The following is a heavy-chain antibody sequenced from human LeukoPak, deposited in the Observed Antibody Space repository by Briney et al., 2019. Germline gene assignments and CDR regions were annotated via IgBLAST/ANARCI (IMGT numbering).Heavy chain of an antibody. Sequence: GGSLRLSCAASGFTFSSYSMNWVRQAPGKGLEWVSYISSSSSTIYYADSVKGRFTISRDNAKNSLYLQMNSLRAEDTAVYYCAKDLRYDYVWGELDYWGQGTLVTVSS. CDR1: GFTFSSYS. V-gene: IGHV3-48*01. CDR2: ISSSSSTI. J-gene: IGHJ4*02. D-gene: IGHD3-16*01. CDR3: AKDLRYDYVWGELDY.